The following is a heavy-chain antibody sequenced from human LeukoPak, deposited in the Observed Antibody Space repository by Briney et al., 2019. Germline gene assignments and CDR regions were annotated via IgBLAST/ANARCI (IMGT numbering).Heavy chain of an antibody. D-gene: IGHD6-19*01. CDR2: IIPILGTA. J-gene: IGHJ4*02. CDR1: GGTFTSYA. Sequence: SVKVSCKASGGTFTSYAISWVRQAPGQGLEWMGRIIPILGTANYAQKFQGRVTITADRSTTTAYMEMSSLRSEDTAVYYCARAHSSGLNMDYWGQGTLVTVSS. CDR3: ARAHSSGLNMDY. V-gene: IGHV1-69*04.